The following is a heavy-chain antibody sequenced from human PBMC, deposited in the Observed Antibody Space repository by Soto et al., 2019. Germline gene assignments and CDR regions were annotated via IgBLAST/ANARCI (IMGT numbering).Heavy chain of an antibody. J-gene: IGHJ4*02. CDR1: GYSFTSYW. Sequence: GESLKISCKGSGYSFTSYWIGWVRQMPGKGLEWMGIIYPGDSDTRYSPSFQGQVTISADKSISTAYLQWSSLKASDTAMYYCARHLRSYYDILTGYGYYFDYWGQGTLVTVSS. D-gene: IGHD3-9*01. CDR3: ARHLRSYYDILTGYGYYFDY. CDR2: IYPGDSDT. V-gene: IGHV5-51*01.